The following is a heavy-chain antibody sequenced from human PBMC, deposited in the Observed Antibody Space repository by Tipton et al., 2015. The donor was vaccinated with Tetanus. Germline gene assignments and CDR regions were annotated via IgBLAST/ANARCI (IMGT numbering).Heavy chain of an antibody. D-gene: IGHD2-21*02. CDR1: GFTFTSYY. J-gene: IGHJ3*02. Sequence: QLVQSGAEVKKPGASVKDSCKASGFTFTSYYMHWVRQAPGQGIEWMGIINTSGGSTSYAQNFQGRVTMTRDTSTSTVYMELSSLGSEDPAVYYCARAVGERESGDWRGLDAFDIWGQGTVVTVSS. CDR2: INTSGGST. CDR3: ARAVGERESGDWRGLDAFDI. V-gene: IGHV1-46*01.